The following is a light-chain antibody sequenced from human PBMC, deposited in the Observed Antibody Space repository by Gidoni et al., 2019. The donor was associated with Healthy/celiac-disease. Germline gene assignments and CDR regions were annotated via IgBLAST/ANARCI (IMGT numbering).Light chain of an antibody. J-gene: IGLJ2*01. CDR1: SSDVGSYNL. Sequence: SALPTPAPGSGSPEQSITISCTGTSSDVGSYNLVSWYQQHPGKAPKLMIYEVSKRPSGVSNRFSGSKSGNTASLTISGLQAEDEADYYCCSYAGSSTYVVFGGGTKLTVL. CDR2: EVS. CDR3: CSYAGSSTYVV. V-gene: IGLV2-23*02.